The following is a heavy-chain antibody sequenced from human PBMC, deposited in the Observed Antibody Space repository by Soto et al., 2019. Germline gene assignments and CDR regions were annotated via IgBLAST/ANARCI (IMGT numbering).Heavy chain of an antibody. V-gene: IGHV2-5*01. CDR1: GFPLSTSGVG. Sequence: SGPTLVNPTQTLTLTCTFSGFPLSTSGVGVGWIRQPPGKALEWLALIYWNDDKRYSPSLKSRLTITRDTSKNQVVLTMTNMDPVDTATYYCAHSPYCSGGSCYPGYYYYYGMDVWGQGTTVTVSS. CDR3: AHSPYCSGGSCYPGYYYYYGMDV. J-gene: IGHJ6*02. CDR2: IYWNDDK. D-gene: IGHD2-15*01.